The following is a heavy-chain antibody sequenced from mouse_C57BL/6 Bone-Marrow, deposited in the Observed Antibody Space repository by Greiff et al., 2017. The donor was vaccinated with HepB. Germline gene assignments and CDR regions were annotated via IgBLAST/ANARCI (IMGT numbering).Heavy chain of an antibody. D-gene: IGHD1-1*01. Sequence: EVQLHQSGPELVKPGASVKISCKASGYTFTDYYMNWVKQSHGKSLEWIGDINPNNGGTSYNQKFKGKATLTVDKSSSTAYMELRSLTSEDSAVYYCARSPLYGSSSLFAYWGQGTLVTVSA. V-gene: IGHV1-26*01. CDR1: GYTFTDYY. CDR2: INPNNGGT. J-gene: IGHJ3*01. CDR3: ARSPLYGSSSLFAY.